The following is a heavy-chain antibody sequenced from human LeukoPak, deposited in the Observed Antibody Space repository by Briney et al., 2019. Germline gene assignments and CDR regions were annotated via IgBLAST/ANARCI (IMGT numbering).Heavy chain of an antibody. D-gene: IGHD3-10*01. CDR1: GYTFTGYY. V-gene: IGHV1-2*04. J-gene: IGHJ6*02. CDR3: ARSSGSSYYYYYYGMDV. CDR2: INPNSGGT. Sequence: GASVKVSCKASGYTFTGYYMHWVRQAPGQGLEWMGWINPNSGGTNYAQKFQGWVTMTRDTSISTAYMELSRLRSEDTAVYYCARSSGSSYYYYYYGMDVWGQGTTVTVSS.